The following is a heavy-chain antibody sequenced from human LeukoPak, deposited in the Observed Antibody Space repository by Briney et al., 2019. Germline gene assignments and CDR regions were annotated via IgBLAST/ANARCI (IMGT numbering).Heavy chain of an antibody. CDR1: GFTFSSYS. CDR2: ISSSSSYI. V-gene: IGHV3-21*01. J-gene: IGHJ4*02. CDR3: ARDRDRDSYGSGSCHDY. D-gene: IGHD3-10*01. Sequence: GGSLRLSCAASGFTFSSYSMNWVRQAPGKGLEWVSSISSSSSYIYYADSVRGRFTISRDNAKNSLYLQMNSLRAEDTAVYYCARDRDRDSYGSGSCHDYWGQGTLVTVSS.